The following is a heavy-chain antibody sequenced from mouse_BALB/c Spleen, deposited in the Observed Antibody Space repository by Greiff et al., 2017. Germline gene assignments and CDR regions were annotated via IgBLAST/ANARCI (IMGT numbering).Heavy chain of an antibody. Sequence: EVKLVESGGGLVKPGGSLKLSCAASGFTFSDYYMYWVRQTPEKRLEWVATISDGGSYTYYPDSVKGRFTISRDNAKNNLYLQMSSLKSEDTAMYYCTRDYDYDDGDYFDYWGQGTSVTVSS. CDR2: ISDGGSYT. CDR3: TRDYDYDDGDYFDY. D-gene: IGHD2-4*01. CDR1: GFTFSDYY. V-gene: IGHV5-4*02. J-gene: IGHJ4*01.